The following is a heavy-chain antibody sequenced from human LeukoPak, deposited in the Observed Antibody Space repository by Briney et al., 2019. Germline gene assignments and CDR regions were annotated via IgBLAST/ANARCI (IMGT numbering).Heavy chain of an antibody. V-gene: IGHV4-39*07. D-gene: IGHD6-19*01. CDR2: MYYSGST. J-gene: IGHJ4*02. CDR3: ASTWYSSGWADY. Sequence: GSLRLSCAASGFTFSSYEMNWVRQPPGKGLEWIGSMYYSGSTYYNPSLKSRVTMSVDTSKNQFSLKLSSVTAADTAVYYCASTWYSSGWADYWGQGTLVTVSS. CDR1: GFTFSSYE.